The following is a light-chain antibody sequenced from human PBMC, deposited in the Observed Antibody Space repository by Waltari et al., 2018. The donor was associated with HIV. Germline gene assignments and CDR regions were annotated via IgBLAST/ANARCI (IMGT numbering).Light chain of an antibody. J-gene: IGLJ2*01. Sequence: QSALTQPASVSGSPGQSITLSCTGTSSDVGNYNLFSWYQQHPGKAPKLIIYEAIKRPSGVSDRISGSKSASTASLTISGLQADDEADYFCSSYGGSSIWLFGGGTKLTVL. V-gene: IGLV2-23*01. CDR1: SSDVGNYNL. CDR3: SSYGGSSIWL. CDR2: EAI.